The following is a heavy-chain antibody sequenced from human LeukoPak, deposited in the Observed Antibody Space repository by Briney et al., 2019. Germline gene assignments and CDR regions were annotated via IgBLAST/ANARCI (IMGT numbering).Heavy chain of an antibody. J-gene: IGHJ4*02. CDR1: GFTFSSYG. CDR3: AKAWGLLYDFWSGYYHFDY. D-gene: IGHD3-3*01. Sequence: GSLRLSCAASGFTFSSYGMHWVRQAPGKGLEWVAVISYDGSNKYYADSVKGRFTISRDNSKNTLYLQMNSLRAEDTAVYYCAKAWGLLYDFWSGYYHFDYWGQGTLVTVSS. V-gene: IGHV3-30*18. CDR2: ISYDGSNK.